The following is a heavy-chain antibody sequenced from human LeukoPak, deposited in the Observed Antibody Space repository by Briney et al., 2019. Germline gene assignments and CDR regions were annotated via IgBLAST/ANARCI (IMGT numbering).Heavy chain of an antibody. D-gene: IGHD1-26*01. Sequence: PSETLSLTYTVSGGSISTYHWSWIRQPPGKGLEWIGYIHYSGNTNHNPPLKSRVTISVDRSKNQFSLKLSPVTAADTAVYYCAKKRGGSSYYGNAFDIWGQGTMVTVSS. CDR3: AKKRGGSSYYGNAFDI. V-gene: IGHV4-59*12. CDR1: GGSISTYH. CDR2: IHYSGNT. J-gene: IGHJ3*02.